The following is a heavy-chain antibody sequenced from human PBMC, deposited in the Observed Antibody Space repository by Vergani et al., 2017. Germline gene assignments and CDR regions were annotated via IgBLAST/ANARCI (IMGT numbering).Heavy chain of an antibody. CDR1: GFTVSSNY. CDR3: ASEIGVYGDSGAYHYYYGMDV. J-gene: IGHJ6*02. CDR2: IYSGGST. D-gene: IGHD4-17*01. Sequence: EVQLVESGGGLIQPGGSLRLSCAASGFTVSSNYMSWVRQAPGKGLEWVSVIYSGGSTYYADSVKGRFTISRDNSKNTLYLQMNSLRAEDTAVYYCASEIGVYGDSGAYHYYYGMDVWGQGTTVTVSS. V-gene: IGHV3-53*01.